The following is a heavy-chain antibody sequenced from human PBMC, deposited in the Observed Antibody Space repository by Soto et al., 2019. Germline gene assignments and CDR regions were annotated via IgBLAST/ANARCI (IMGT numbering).Heavy chain of an antibody. CDR1: GYTFTGYY. D-gene: IGHD3-9*01. J-gene: IGHJ3*02. CDR3: ARDLAYDTSSYDAFDI. Sequence: SVKVSCKASGYTFTGYYMHWVRQAPGQGLEWMGRIIPILGIANYAQKFQGRVTITADKSTSTAYMELSSLRSEDTAVYYCARDLAYDTSSYDAFDIWGQGTMVTVSS. CDR2: IIPILGIA. V-gene: IGHV1-69*04.